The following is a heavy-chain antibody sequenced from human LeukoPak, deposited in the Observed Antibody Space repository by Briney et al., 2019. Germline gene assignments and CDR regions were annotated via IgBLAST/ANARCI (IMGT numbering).Heavy chain of an antibody. CDR2: IYYTGST. D-gene: IGHD3-10*01. V-gene: IGHV4-39*01. Sequence: SETLSLACSVSGGSVTSGGFYWGWLRQPPGRGPEWIATIYYTGSTYYNPSLQSRVTISIDTSKNQFSLRLTSVTATDTAVYHCARHSGSGSLSRPFDPWGQGTLVTVSS. CDR1: GGSVTSGGFY. CDR3: ARHSGSGSLSRPFDP. J-gene: IGHJ5*02.